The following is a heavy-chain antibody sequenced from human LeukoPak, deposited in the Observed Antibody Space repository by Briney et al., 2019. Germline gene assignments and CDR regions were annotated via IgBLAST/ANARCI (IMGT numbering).Heavy chain of an antibody. Sequence: PGGSLRLSCAGSGFTFSSYWMHWVRQAPGKGLVWVSRISTDASSTTYADSVKDRFTISRDNAKDTLYLQMNSLRAEDTAVYYCTGHHQAYSRTYWGQGTLVTVSS. D-gene: IGHD4-11*01. CDR2: ISTDASST. CDR1: GFTFSSYW. J-gene: IGHJ4*02. V-gene: IGHV3-74*01. CDR3: TGHHQAYSRTY.